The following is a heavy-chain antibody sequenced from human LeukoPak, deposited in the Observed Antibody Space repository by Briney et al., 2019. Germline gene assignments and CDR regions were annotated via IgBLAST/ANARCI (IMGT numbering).Heavy chain of an antibody. D-gene: IGHD3-22*01. J-gene: IGHJ4*02. CDR2: IKSKTDGGTT. Sequence: GRSLRLSCAASGFTFSNAWMSWVRQAPGKGLEWVGRIKSKTDGGTTDYAAPVKGRFTISRDDSKNTLYLQMNSLKTEDTAVYYCTTDVPAYYYDSSGQGRYWGQGTLVTVSS. CDR3: TTDVPAYYYDSSGQGRY. V-gene: IGHV3-15*01. CDR1: GFTFSNAW.